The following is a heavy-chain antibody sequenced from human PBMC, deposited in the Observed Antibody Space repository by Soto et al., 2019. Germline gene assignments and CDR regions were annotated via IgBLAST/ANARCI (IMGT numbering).Heavy chain of an antibody. CDR1: GGSFSGYY. D-gene: IGHD3-3*01. J-gene: IGHJ4*02. V-gene: IGHV4-34*01. Sequence: SETLSLTCAVYGGSFSGYYWSWIRQPPGKGLEWIGEINHSGSTNYNPSLKSRVTISVDTSKNQFSLKLSSVTAADTAVHYCARGLTIFGVVSDWGQGTLVTVSS. CDR2: INHSGST. CDR3: ARGLTIFGVVSD.